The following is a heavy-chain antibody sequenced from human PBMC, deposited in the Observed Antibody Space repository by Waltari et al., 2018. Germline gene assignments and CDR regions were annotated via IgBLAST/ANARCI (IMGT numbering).Heavy chain of an antibody. V-gene: IGHV3-48*03. CDR1: GFTFHPFE. CDR2: ISNSGSKT. CDR3: AREYYGLLAGYYLDF. D-gene: IGHD3-16*01. J-gene: IGHJ4*02. Sequence: EVQLVESGGDVVQPGGSLRLTWLVSGFTFHPFEINWVRQAQGRGLDWISYISNSGSKTEYADSVRGRFTVSRDNAKSSLYLEMNSLRAEDTAIYYCAREYYGLLAGYYLDFWGQGTLVTVSS.